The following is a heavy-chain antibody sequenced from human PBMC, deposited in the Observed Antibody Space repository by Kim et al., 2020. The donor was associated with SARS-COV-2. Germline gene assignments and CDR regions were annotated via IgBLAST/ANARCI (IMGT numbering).Heavy chain of an antibody. J-gene: IGHJ4*02. CDR3: AKRRGSYSDY. CDR2: IYSGGSST. Sequence: GGSLRLSCAASGFTFSSYAMSWVRQAPGKGLEWVSVIYSGGSSTYYADSVKGRFTISRDNSKNTLYLQMNSLRAEDTAVYYCAKRRGSYSDYWGQGTLVTVSS. V-gene: IGHV3-23*03. D-gene: IGHD1-26*01. CDR1: GFTFSSYA.